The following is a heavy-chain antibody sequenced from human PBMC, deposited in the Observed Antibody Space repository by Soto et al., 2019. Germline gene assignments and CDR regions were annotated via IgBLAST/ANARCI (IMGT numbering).Heavy chain of an antibody. J-gene: IGHJ4*02. V-gene: IGHV3-30-3*01. CDR2: ISYDGSNK. Sequence: QVQLVESGGGVVQPGRSLRLSCAASGFTFSSYAMHWVRQAPGKGLEWVAVISYDGSNKYYADSVKGRFTISRDNSKNTLYLQMNSLRAEDTAVYYCARGNYSNMALAYYWGQGTLVTVSS. CDR1: GFTFSSYA. CDR3: ARGNYSNMALAYY. D-gene: IGHD4-4*01.